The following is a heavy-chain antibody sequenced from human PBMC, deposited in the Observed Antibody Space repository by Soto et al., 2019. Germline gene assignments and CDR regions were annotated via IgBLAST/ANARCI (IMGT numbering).Heavy chain of an antibody. CDR1: GFTFSSYS. V-gene: IGHV3-21*01. J-gene: IGHJ6*02. Sequence: LRLSCAASGFTFSSYSMNWVRQAPGKGLEWVSSISSSSSYIYYADSVKGRFTISRDNAKNSLYLQMNSLRAEDTAVYYCARVREYYDILTGYGMDVWGQGTTVTVSS. CDR3: ARVREYYDILTGYGMDV. D-gene: IGHD3-9*01. CDR2: ISSSSSYI.